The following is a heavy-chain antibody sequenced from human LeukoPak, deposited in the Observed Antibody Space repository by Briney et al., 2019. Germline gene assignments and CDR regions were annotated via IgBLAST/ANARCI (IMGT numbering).Heavy chain of an antibody. CDR1: GFTFSGYE. D-gene: IGHD4-17*01. CDR2: ISTTGTTV. Sequence: GGSLRLSXAASGFTFSGYELNWVRQTPGKGLEWLSYISTTGTTVYYADSVKGRFTISRDNVKNSLYLQMNSLRDEDTAVYYCARGGDYGDYVDFAYWGQGTLVTVSS. V-gene: IGHV3-48*03. J-gene: IGHJ4*02. CDR3: ARGGDYGDYVDFAY.